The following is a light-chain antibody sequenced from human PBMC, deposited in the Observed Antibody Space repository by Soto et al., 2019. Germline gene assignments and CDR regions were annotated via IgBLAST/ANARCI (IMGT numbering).Light chain of an antibody. J-gene: IGKJ1*01. CDR1: QTISSW. Sequence: DIQITQSPSTLSGSVGDRVTITWRASQTISSWLAWYQQTQGKAPKLLIYKASTLKSGVPSRFSGSGSGTEFTLTISRLQPDDFPTYYCQHYNSYSEAFGQGTKVDIK. V-gene: IGKV1-5*03. CDR2: KAS. CDR3: QHYNSYSEA.